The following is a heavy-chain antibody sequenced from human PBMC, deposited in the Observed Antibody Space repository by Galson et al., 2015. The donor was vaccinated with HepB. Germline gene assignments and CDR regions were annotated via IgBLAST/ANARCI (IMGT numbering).Heavy chain of an antibody. D-gene: IGHD2-15*01. CDR1: GFTFSSYG. J-gene: IGHJ4*02. Sequence: SLRLSCASSGFTFSSYGMHWVRPAPGKGLEWVAVISYDGSNKYYADSVKGRFTISRDNSKNTLYLQMNSLRAEDTAVYYCAKDLGYCSGGSCYQNDYWGQGTLVTVSS. V-gene: IGHV3-30*18. CDR2: ISYDGSNK. CDR3: AKDLGYCSGGSCYQNDY.